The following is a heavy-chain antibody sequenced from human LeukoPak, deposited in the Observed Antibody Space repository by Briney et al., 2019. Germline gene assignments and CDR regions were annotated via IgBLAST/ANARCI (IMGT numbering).Heavy chain of an antibody. J-gene: IGHJ4*02. CDR3: AKGEGGDSGWYGDY. CDR1: GFTFSNYA. V-gene: IGHV3-30*18. CDR2: ISYDGTDK. Sequence: GGSLRLSCAASGFTFSNYAMHWVRQAPGKGLEWVAVISYDGTDKYYADSVKGRFTISRDNSKNTLFLQMNSLRAEDTAIYYCAKGEGGDSGWYGDYWGQGTLVTVSS. D-gene: IGHD6-19*01.